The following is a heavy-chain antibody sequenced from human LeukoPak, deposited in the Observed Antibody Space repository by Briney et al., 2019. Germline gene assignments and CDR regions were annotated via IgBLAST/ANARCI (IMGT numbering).Heavy chain of an antibody. CDR3: AALQRPAVIDY. CDR2: IYFSGST. D-gene: IGHD2-2*01. V-gene: IGHV4-31*03. J-gene: IGHJ4*02. Sequence: SQTLSLTCTVSGGSINSGGYYWSWIRHRPGKGLEWIGYIYFSGSTYYNPSLKSRVTISVDTSKNHFSLKLSSVTAADTAVYYCAALQRPAVIDYWGQGTLVTVSS. CDR1: GGSINSGGYY.